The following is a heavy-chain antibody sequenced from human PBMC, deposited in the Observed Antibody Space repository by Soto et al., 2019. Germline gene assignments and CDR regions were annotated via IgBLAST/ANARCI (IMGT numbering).Heavy chain of an antibody. CDR3: ATESYGIAARDPVPFDY. D-gene: IGHD6-6*01. CDR1: GYTLTELS. J-gene: IGHJ4*02. V-gene: IGHV1-24*01. CDR2: FDPEDGET. Sequence: ASVKVSCKVSGYTLTELSMHWVRQAPGKGLEWMGGFDPEDGETIYAQKFQGRVTMTEDTSTDTAYMELSSPRSEDTAVYYCATESYGIAARDPVPFDYWGQGTLVTVSS.